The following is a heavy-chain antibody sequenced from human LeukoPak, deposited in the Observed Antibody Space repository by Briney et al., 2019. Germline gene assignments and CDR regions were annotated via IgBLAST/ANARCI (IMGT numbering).Heavy chain of an antibody. V-gene: IGHV3-23*01. Sequence: GGSLRLSCAASGFTFSSAAISWVPPAPRKGLEWGSSISGSCSGGSTYYADSVKGRFTISRDNSKNTLYLQMNSLRAEDTAVYYCAKSGYNRFDYWGQGTLVTVSS. CDR2: ISGSCSGGST. J-gene: IGHJ4*02. CDR3: AKSGYNRFDY. CDR1: GFTFSSAA. D-gene: IGHD5-24*01.